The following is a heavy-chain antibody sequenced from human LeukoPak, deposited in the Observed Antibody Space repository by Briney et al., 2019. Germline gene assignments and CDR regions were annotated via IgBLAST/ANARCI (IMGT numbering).Heavy chain of an antibody. CDR2: INPNSGGT. V-gene: IGHV1-2*02. Sequence: GASVTVSCKASGYTFTGYYMHWVRQAPGQGLEWMGWINPNSGGTNYAQKFQGRVTMTRDTSISTAYMELSRLRSDDTAVYYCARELRVQLWSLGYFDYWGQGTLVTVSS. CDR1: GYTFTGYY. D-gene: IGHD5-18*01. CDR3: ARELRVQLWSLGYFDY. J-gene: IGHJ4*02.